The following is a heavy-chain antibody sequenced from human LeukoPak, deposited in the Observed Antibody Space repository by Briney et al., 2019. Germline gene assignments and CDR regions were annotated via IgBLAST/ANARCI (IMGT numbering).Heavy chain of an antibody. J-gene: IGHJ4*02. Sequence: ASVKVSCKASEYTFTGYYMNWVRQAPGQGLEWMGWINPNSGATNYAQKLQGRVTMTTDTSTSTAYMELRSLRSDDTAVYYCARTGSSVYSPYDYWGQGTLVTVSS. CDR2: INPNSGAT. CDR1: EYTFTGYY. V-gene: IGHV1-18*04. D-gene: IGHD3-22*01. CDR3: ARTGSSVYSPYDY.